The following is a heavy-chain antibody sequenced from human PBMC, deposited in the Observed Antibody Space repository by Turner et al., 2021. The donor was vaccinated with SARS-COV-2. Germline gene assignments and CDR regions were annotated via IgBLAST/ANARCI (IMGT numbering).Heavy chain of an antibody. Sequence: QVQLQESGPGLVKPSQTLSRNCTVAGGPISSGSYYWSWIRQPAGKGLEWIGRIYTSGSTNYNPSHKSRVTISVDTSKNQFSLKLSSVTAADTAVYYCARGGAGYYYYYMDVWGKGTTVTVSS. CDR2: IYTSGST. CDR1: GGPISSGSYY. V-gene: IGHV4-61*02. J-gene: IGHJ6*03. CDR3: ARGGAGYYYYYMDV. D-gene: IGHD1-26*01.